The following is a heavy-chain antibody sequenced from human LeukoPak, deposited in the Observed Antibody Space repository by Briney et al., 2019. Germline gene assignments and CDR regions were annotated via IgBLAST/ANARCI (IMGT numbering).Heavy chain of an antibody. D-gene: IGHD3-16*02. J-gene: IGHJ4*02. CDR2: IIYSGNT. CDR1: SGSISSTSYY. Sequence: SETLSLTCTAFSGSISSTSYYWGWIRQAPGKGLEWIGGIIYSGNTYYNPSLKSRVTISVDTSKNQFSLKLSSVTAADTAVYYCVSNDYVWGSYRSDYWGQGTLVTVSS. CDR3: VSNDYVWGSYRSDY. V-gene: IGHV4-39*01.